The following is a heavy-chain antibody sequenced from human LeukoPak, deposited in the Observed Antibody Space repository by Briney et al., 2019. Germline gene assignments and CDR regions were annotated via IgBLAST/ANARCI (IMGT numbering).Heavy chain of an antibody. Sequence: GGSLRLSCAAAGFTFSKFAMHWVRQAPGKGLEWVAVVSYDGSYKYYADSVKGRFTISRDSSKNTLYLQMNSLRAEDTAVYYCARGGYSYGKFDYWGQGTLVTVSS. V-gene: IGHV3-30*04. J-gene: IGHJ4*02. CDR3: ARGGYSYGKFDY. D-gene: IGHD5-18*01. CDR2: VSYDGSYK. CDR1: GFTFSKFA.